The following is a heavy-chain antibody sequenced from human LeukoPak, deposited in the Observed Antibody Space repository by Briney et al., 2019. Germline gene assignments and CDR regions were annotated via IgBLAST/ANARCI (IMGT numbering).Heavy chain of an antibody. CDR2: ISSSGSTI. V-gene: IGHV3-48*03. CDR3: ARDVGHIVVVPGAFDI. J-gene: IGHJ3*02. D-gene: IGHD2-21*01. CDR1: GFTFSSYG. Sequence: GGSLRLSCAASGFTFSSYGMNWVRQAPGKGLEWVSYISSSGSTIYYADSVKGRFTISRDNAKNSLYLQMNSLRAEDTAVYYCARDVGHIVVVPGAFDIWGQGTMVTVSS.